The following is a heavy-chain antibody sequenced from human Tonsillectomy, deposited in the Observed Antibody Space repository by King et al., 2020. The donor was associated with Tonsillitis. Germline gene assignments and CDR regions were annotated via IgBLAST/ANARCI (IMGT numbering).Heavy chain of an antibody. CDR1: GFTFSTYS. Sequence: VQLVESGGGLVKPGGSLRLSCAASGFTFSTYSMNWVRQAPGRGLEWLSSISSSGAYIYYADSVKGRFTISRDNAKRSLSLHMNSLRAEDTAMYYCARGITVTGTDLYFDLWGRGTLVTVSS. D-gene: IGHD6-19*01. V-gene: IGHV3-21*01. CDR3: ARGITVTGTDLYFDL. CDR2: ISSSGAYI. J-gene: IGHJ2*01.